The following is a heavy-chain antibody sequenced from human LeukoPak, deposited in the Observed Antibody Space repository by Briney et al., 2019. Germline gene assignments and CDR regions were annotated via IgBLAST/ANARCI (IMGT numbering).Heavy chain of an antibody. CDR2: ISSSGSGGHT. CDR3: ARGYFGTIEGVQGLLFDC. V-gene: IGHV3-23*01. J-gene: IGHJ4*02. D-gene: IGHD1-26*01. Sequence: GGSLRLSCAASGFTFSSYAMTWVRQAPGKGLEWVSGISSSGSGGHTYYADSVKGRFTISRDNSNNTLYLQMISLRAEDTAVYYCARGYFGTIEGVQGLLFDCWGQGTLVTVSS. CDR1: GFTFSSYA.